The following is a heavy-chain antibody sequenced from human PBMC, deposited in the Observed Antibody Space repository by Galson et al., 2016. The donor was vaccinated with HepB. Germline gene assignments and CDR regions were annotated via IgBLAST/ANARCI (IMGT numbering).Heavy chain of an antibody. J-gene: IGHJ4*02. V-gene: IGHV5-10-1*01. D-gene: IGHD4-17*01. CDR2: IDPSDSYT. CDR3: ARPSRDYGDGDY. CDR1: GYRFISYW. Sequence: QSGAEVKKPGESLRISCKVSGYRFISYWISWMRQMPGKGLEWMGRIDPSDSYTNYSPSFQGHVTFSADNFISTAYLQWSSLKASDTAMYYCARPSRDYGDGDYWGQGTLVTVSS.